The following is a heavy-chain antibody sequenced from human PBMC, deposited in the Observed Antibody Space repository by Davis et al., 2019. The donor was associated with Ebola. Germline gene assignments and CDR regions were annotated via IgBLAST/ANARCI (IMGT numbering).Heavy chain of an antibody. CDR2: ISGSGGST. CDR1: GFTFSSYA. CDR3: TNPSPRVRGVMGSPPSRADYYYGMDV. J-gene: IGHJ6*02. D-gene: IGHD3-10*01. Sequence: PGGSLRLSCAASGFTFSSYAMSWVRQAPGKGLEWVSAISGSGGSTYYADSVKGRFTISRDNSKNTLYLQMNSLRAEDTAVYYCTNPSPRVRGVMGSPPSRADYYYGMDVWGQGTTVTVSS. V-gene: IGHV3-23*01.